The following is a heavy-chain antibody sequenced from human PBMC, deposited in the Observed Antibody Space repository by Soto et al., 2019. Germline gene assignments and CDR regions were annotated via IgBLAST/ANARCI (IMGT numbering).Heavy chain of an antibody. J-gene: IGHJ6*02. CDR3: ARYKDYYALDV. Sequence: SATLSLPCTVSGGSISSGDYYWSWVRQPPGKGLEGIGYIFHSGNAYYNPSLESRLSISVDTSKNQFSLKLTSVTAADTAEYYCARYKDYYALDVWGPGTTVTVSS. D-gene: IGHD1-1*01. CDR1: GGSISSGDYY. CDR2: IFHSGNA. V-gene: IGHV4-30-4*01.